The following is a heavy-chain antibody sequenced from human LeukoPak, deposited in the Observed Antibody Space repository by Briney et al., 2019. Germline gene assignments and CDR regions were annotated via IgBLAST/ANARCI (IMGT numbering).Heavy chain of an antibody. V-gene: IGHV3-23*01. CDR3: AKGFSVGRFGELLSRRYYYGMDV. Sequence: GGSLRLSCAASGFTFSSYAMSWVRQAPGKGLEWVSAISGSGGSTYYADSVKGRFTISRDNSKNTLYLQMNSLRAEDTAVYYCAKGFSVGRFGELLSRRYYYGMDVWGQGTTVTASS. J-gene: IGHJ6*02. D-gene: IGHD3-10*01. CDR1: GFTFSSYA. CDR2: ISGSGGST.